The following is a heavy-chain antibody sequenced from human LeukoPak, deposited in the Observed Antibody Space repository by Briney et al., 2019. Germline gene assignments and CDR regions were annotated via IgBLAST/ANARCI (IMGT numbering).Heavy chain of an antibody. CDR3: ARGYTNYGYAFDI. J-gene: IGHJ3*02. CDR2: INGRGGST. Sequence: GGSLRLSCAASGFTFSNYAMSWVRQAPGKGLEWVSSINGRGGSTYYADSVKGRFTISRDNARNSLYLQMNSLRAEDTAVYYCARGYTNYGYAFDIWGQGTMVTVSS. D-gene: IGHD4-11*01. V-gene: IGHV3-23*01. CDR1: GFTFSNYA.